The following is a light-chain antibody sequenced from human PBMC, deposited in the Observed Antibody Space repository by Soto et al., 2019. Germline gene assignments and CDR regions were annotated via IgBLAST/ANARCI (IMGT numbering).Light chain of an antibody. Sequence: QSALTQPPSASGTPGQRVTISCSGSSSNIGSNTVNWYQQLPGTAPKLLVYSNNQRPSGVPERFSGSKSGTSASLAISGLRSEDEADYYCAAWEDSLNGAVFGGGTQLTVL. CDR2: SNN. CDR3: AAWEDSLNGAV. J-gene: IGLJ2*01. V-gene: IGLV1-44*01. CDR1: SSNIGSNT.